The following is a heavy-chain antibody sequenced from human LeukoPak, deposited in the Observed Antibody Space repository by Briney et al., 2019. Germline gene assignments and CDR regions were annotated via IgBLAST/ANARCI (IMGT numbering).Heavy chain of an antibody. V-gene: IGHV4-30-4*08. J-gene: IGHJ4*02. Sequence: PSETLSLTCTVSGGSMSSGAYYWSWVRQPPGKGLEWIGYIYYIGNTYYNPSLMSRLTISVDTSMNQFTLRLSSVTAADTAVYYCARDPGSGAKGYYFDYWGQGTLVTVSS. CDR1: GGSMSSGAYY. CDR2: IYYIGNT. D-gene: IGHD4-17*01. CDR3: ARDPGSGAKGYYFDY.